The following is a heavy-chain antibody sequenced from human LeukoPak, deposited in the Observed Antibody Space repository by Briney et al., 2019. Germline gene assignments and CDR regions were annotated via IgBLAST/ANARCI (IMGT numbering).Heavy chain of an antibody. J-gene: IGHJ6*03. D-gene: IGHD6-6*01. CDR2: ISYDGSNK. V-gene: IGHV3-30-3*01. Sequence: GRSLRLSCAASGFTFSSYAMHWVRQAPGKGLEWVAVISYDGSNKYYADSVKGRFTISRDNSKNTLYLQMNSLRAEDTAVYYCAKGGAAPRDYYYYYMDVWGKGTTVTVSS. CDR1: GFTFSSYA. CDR3: AKGGAAPRDYYYYYMDV.